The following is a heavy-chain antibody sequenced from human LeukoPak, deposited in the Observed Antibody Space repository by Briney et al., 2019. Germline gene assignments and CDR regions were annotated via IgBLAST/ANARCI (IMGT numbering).Heavy chain of an antibody. CDR3: AKDPYYYDSRGYYNFDY. Sequence: GGSLQLSCAASGFTFSSYGMHWVRQAPGKGLEWVAFIRYDGSNKYYADSVKGRFTISRDNSKNTLYLQMNSLRAEDTAVYYCAKDPYYYDSRGYYNFDYWGQGTLVTVSS. V-gene: IGHV3-30*02. D-gene: IGHD3-22*01. CDR1: GFTFSSYG. J-gene: IGHJ4*02. CDR2: IRYDGSNK.